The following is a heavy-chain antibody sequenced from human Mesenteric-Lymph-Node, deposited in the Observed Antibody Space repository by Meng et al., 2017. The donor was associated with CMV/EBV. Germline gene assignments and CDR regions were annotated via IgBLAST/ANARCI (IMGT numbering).Heavy chain of an antibody. CDR3: ARDRGVVPAAMTDFDY. V-gene: IGHV1-46*01. CDR1: GYTFTSYY. Sequence: ASVKVSCKASGYTFTSYYMHWVRQAPGQGLEWMGIINPSGGSTSYAQKFQGRVTMTRDTSTSTVYMALSSLRSEDTAVYYCARDRGVVPAAMTDFDYWGQGTLVTVSS. CDR2: INPSGGST. J-gene: IGHJ4*02. D-gene: IGHD2-2*01.